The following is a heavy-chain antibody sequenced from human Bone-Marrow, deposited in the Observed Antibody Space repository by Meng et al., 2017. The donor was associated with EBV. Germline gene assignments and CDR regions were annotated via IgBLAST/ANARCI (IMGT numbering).Heavy chain of an antibody. CDR3: ASESGRGYTPDY. D-gene: IGHD3-10*01. CDR1: GGTFSRNA. CDR2: LIPMLGAP. Sequence: QWQLVQARAEVKKSGDSVEVHCKTSGGTFSRNAVSWGRQSPGQGLEWMGGLIPMLGAPNYAQKFQDRVTIIADKSMGIHYMELRSLSSDDTAVYYCASESGRGYTPDYWGRGTLVTVSS. J-gene: IGHJ4*02. V-gene: IGHV1-69*06.